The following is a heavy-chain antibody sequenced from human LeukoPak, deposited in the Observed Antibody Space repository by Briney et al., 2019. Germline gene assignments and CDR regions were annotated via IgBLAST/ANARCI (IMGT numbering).Heavy chain of an antibody. D-gene: IGHD1-26*01. V-gene: IGHV1-46*01. J-gene: IGHJ3*02. Sequence: ASVKVSCKASGYTFTSYYMHWVRQAPGQGLEWMGIINPSGGSTSYAQKFQGRVTMTRDTSISTAYMELSRLRSDDTAVYYCAGIVGATFGAFDIWGQGTMVTVSS. CDR2: INPSGGST. CDR1: GYTFTSYY. CDR3: AGIVGATFGAFDI.